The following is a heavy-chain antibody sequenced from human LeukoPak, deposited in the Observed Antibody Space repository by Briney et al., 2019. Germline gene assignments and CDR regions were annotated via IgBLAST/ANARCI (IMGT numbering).Heavy chain of an antibody. J-gene: IGHJ4*02. Sequence: SETLSLTCIVSGGSISSYYWSWIRQPPGKGLEWIGYIYYSGITNYNPSLKSRVTISVDTSKNQFSLKLSSVTAADTAVYYCARQRRDYGDDAFDYWGQGTLVTVSS. D-gene: IGHD4-17*01. CDR2: IYYSGIT. V-gene: IGHV4-59*01. CDR1: GGSISSYY. CDR3: ARQRRDYGDDAFDY.